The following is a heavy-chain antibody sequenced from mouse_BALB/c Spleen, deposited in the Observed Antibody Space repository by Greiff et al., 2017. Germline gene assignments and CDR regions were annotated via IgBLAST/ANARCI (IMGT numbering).Heavy chain of an antibody. CDR2: IWSDGST. V-gene: IGHV2-6-2*01. J-gene: IGHJ4*01. CDR3: ARHEGDGSGAMDY. Sequence: VKLVESGPDLVAPSQSLSITCTVSGFSLTSYGVHWVRQPPGKGLEWLVVIWSDGSTTYNSALKSRLSISKDNSKSQVFLKMNSLQTDDTAMYYCARHEGDGSGAMDYWGQGTSVTVSS. CDR1: GFSLTSYG. D-gene: IGHD1-1*01.